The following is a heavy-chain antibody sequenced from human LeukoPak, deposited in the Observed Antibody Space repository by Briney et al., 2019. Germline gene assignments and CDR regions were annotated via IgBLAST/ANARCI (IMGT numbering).Heavy chain of an antibody. J-gene: IGHJ4*02. CDR3: ARDLGPTYCILDY. CDR2: IYSGGST. V-gene: IGHV3-53*05. Sequence: GGSLRLSCAASGFTVSSNYMSWVRQAPGKGLEGVSVIYSGGSTYYADSVKGRFTISRDNSKNTLHVEMRSLRAEDTAVYYCARDLGPTYCILDYWGQGILVTVSS. CDR1: GFTVSSNY. D-gene: IGHD3-16*01.